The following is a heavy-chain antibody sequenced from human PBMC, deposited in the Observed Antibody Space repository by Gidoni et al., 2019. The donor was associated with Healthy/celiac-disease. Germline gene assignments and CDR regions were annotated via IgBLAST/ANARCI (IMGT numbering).Heavy chain of an antibody. CDR2: IIPILGIA. CDR1: GGPFSSYT. J-gene: IGHJ6*02. D-gene: IGHD2-2*01. V-gene: IGHV1-69*08. CDR3: AREYIVVVPAASYYYGMDV. Sequence: QVQLVQSGAEVKKPGSSVKVSCKASGGPFSSYTISWVRQAPGQGLEWMGRIIPILGIANYAQKFQGRVTITADKSTSTAYMELSSLRSEDTAVYYCAREYIVVVPAASYYYGMDVWGQGTTVTVSS.